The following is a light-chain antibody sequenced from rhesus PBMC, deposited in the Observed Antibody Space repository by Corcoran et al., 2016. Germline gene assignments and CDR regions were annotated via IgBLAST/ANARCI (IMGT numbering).Light chain of an antibody. J-gene: IGKJ4*01. CDR3: LQRKSYPLT. CDR2: AAS. CDR1: QGISSY. Sequence: DIQMTQSPSSLSASVGDTVTITCRASQGISSYLNWFQQKPGKAPKLLFYAASSLESGVPSRFSGSGSGSDFTLTISSLQPEEFAVYYCLQRKSYPLTFGGGTKVELK. V-gene: IGKV1-28*02.